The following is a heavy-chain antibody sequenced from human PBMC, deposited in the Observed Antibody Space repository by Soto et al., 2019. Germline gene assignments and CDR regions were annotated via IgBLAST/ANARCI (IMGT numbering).Heavy chain of an antibody. CDR3: AKISGYDFWSGYYQPGYYYGMDV. D-gene: IGHD3-3*01. CDR1: GFTFSSYG. CDR2: ISYDGNNK. V-gene: IGHV3-30*18. J-gene: IGHJ6*02. Sequence: GGSLRLSCAASGFTFSSYGMHWVRQAPGKGLEWVAVISYDGNNKYYADSVKGRFTISRDNSKNTLYLQMNSLRAEDTAVYYCAKISGYDFWSGYYQPGYYYGMDVWGQGTTVTVSS.